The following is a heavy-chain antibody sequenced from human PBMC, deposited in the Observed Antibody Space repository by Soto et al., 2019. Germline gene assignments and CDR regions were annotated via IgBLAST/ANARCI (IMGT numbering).Heavy chain of an antibody. J-gene: IGHJ6*03. V-gene: IGHV3-7*01. D-gene: IGHD2-2*01. Sequence: PGGSLRLSCAASGFTFSSYWMSWVRQAPGKGLEWVANIKQDGSEKYYVDSVKGRFTISRDNAKNSLYLQMNSLRAEDTAVYYCARDTHLDRYCSSTSCRLAYYYYYMDVWGKGTTVTVSS. CDR2: IKQDGSEK. CDR1: GFTFSSYW. CDR3: ARDTHLDRYCSSTSCRLAYYYYYMDV.